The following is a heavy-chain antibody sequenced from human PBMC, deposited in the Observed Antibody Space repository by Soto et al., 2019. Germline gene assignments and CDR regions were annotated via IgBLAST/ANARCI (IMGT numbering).Heavy chain of an antibody. V-gene: IGHV5-51*01. CDR1: GYSFTSYW. CDR3: ARHNHPGSSWYGIYYYYGMDV. Sequence: PGESLKISCKGSGYSFTSYWIGWVRQMPGKGLEWMGIIYPGDSDTRYSPSFQGQVTISADKSISTAYLQWSSLKASDTAMYYCARHNHPGSSWYGIYYYYGMDVWGQGTTVTVSS. D-gene: IGHD6-13*01. J-gene: IGHJ6*02. CDR2: IYPGDSDT.